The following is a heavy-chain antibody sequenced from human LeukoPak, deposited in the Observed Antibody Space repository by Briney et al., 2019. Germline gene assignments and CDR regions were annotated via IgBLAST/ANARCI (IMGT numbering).Heavy chain of an antibody. J-gene: IGHJ6*02. CDR2: VNPDGSST. CDR1: GFTFSNFW. D-gene: IGHD3-16*01. Sequence: GGSLRLSCAASGFTFSNFWMHWVRQAPGKGLVWVSRVNPDGSSTNYADSVKGRFTISRDNADNMLYLQMNSLRAEDTAVYFCARGGGLDVWGQGATVTVSS. V-gene: IGHV3-74*01. CDR3: ARGGGLDV.